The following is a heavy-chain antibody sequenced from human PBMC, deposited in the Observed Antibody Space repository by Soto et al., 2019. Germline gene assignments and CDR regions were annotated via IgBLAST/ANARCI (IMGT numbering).Heavy chain of an antibody. Sequence: GGSLRLSCAASGSTFSTYGMHWVRQAPGKGLEWVAAISYAGSNKYYADSVKGRFTISRDNSKNTLYLQMNSLRAEDTAVYYCSKVSANSYHLLLGYFDYWGQGTLVTVSS. D-gene: IGHD3-10*01. CDR1: GSTFSTYG. J-gene: IGHJ4*02. CDR3: SKVSANSYHLLLGYFDY. V-gene: IGHV3-30*18. CDR2: ISYAGSNK.